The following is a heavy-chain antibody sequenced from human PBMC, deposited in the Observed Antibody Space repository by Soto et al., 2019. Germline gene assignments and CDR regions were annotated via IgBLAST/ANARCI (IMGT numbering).Heavy chain of an antibody. D-gene: IGHD2-15*01. CDR1: GFTFSRVG. Sequence: QVQLVESGGGVVQPGRSLRLSCAASGFTFSRVGMHWVRQPPGKGLEWLAVIVNDGSDKDHADSVKGRFTISRDNSMNTLYLQMNSLRAEDTAVYYCARDDDSEDNGLDLWGPGTLVTVSS. V-gene: IGHV3-33*01. CDR2: IVNDGSDK. CDR3: ARDDDSEDNGLDL. J-gene: IGHJ5*02.